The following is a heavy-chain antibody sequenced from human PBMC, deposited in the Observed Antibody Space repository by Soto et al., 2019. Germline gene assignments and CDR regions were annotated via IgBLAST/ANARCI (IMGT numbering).Heavy chain of an antibody. CDR1: GVSITDDNYY. J-gene: IGHJ4*02. CDR3: AGGLSGDKVDQ. D-gene: IGHD2-21*01. V-gene: IGHV4-30-4*01. CDR2: LYHGETT. Sequence: QLHLQESGPRLVQPSQTLSLTCTVSGVSITDDNYYWSWIRQSPGKGLEWIGHLYHGETTYTNPSLKSRPTISVDTSKTQFSLNLNSVTAADAAVYYCAGGLSGDKVDQWGQGTLVTVSS.